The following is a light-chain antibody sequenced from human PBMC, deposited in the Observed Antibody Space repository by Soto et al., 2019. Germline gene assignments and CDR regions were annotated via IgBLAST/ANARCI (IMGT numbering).Light chain of an antibody. Sequence: QSVLTQPASVSGSPGQSITISCTGTSSDAGGYNYVSWYQQHPSKAPKLMIYEVTNRPSGVSNRFSGSKSGNTASLTISGLQAEDAADYYCSSYTSRSTLVFGTGTKVTVL. CDR2: EVT. J-gene: IGLJ1*01. CDR1: SSDAGGYNY. CDR3: SSYTSRSTLV. V-gene: IGLV2-14*01.